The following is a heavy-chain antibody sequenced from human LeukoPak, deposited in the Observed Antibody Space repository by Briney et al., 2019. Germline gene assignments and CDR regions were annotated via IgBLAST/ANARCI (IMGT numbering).Heavy chain of an antibody. V-gene: IGHV3-21*01. CDR1: GFTFSTYN. CDR3: ARDPYRGNYGLYYHYDMDV. CDR2: ITSSSSYI. J-gene: IGHJ6*03. D-gene: IGHD1-26*01. Sequence: PGESLRLSCAASGFTFSTYNMNWVRQAPGKGLEWVSSITSSSSYIYYADSVKGRFTISRDNAKSSLYLQMNSLRGEDTAVYYCARDPYRGNYGLYYHYDMDVWGKGTTVTISS.